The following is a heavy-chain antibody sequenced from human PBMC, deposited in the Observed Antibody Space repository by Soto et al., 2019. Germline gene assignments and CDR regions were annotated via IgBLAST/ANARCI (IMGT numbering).Heavy chain of an antibody. D-gene: IGHD1-20*01. J-gene: IGHJ4*02. V-gene: IGHV3-23*01. CDR2: ITGSGDAT. CDR1: GFTFSSYA. Sequence: GGSLRLSCAASGFTFSSYAMNWVRQAPGKGLEWVSVITGSGDATYYADSVKGRFTISRDNSKNTLYVQMNSLRAEDTAVYYCAKAISGYNDPLDHWGQGTRVPVSS. CDR3: AKAISGYNDPLDH.